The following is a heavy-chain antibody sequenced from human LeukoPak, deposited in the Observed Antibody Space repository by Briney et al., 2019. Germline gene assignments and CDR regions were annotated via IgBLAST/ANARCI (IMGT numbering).Heavy chain of an antibody. CDR2: ISGSGGST. CDR1: EFTYG. J-gene: IGHJ4*02. D-gene: IGHD4-17*01. V-gene: IGHV3-23*01. Sequence: GGSLRLSCAASEFTYGMNWVRQAPGKGLEWVSAISGSGGSTYYADSVKGRFTISRDNSKNTLYLQMNSLRAEDTAVYYCAKDLGDYADYWGQGTLVTVSS. CDR3: AKDLGDYADY.